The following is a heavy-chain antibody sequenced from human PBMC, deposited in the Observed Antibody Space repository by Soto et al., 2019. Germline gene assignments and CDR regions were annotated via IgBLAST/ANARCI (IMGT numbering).Heavy chain of an antibody. V-gene: IGHV2-5*02. CDR3: AHIETYSAYYYGMDV. D-gene: IGHD2-21*01. Sequence: TLSLTCTVSGDPIRSSSYWGWIRQPSGKALEWLALIYWDDDKRYSPSLKSRLTITKDTSKNQVVLTMTNMDPVDTATYYCAHIETYSAYYYGMDVWGQGTTVTVSS. J-gene: IGHJ6*02. CDR1: GDPIRSSSY. CDR2: IYWDDDK.